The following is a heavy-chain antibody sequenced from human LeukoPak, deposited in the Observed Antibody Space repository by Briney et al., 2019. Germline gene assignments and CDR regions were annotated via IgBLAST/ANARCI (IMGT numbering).Heavy chain of an antibody. Sequence: ASVKVSCKASGYTFTSYGISWVRQAPGQGLGWMGWISAYNGNTNYAQKLQGRVTMTTDTSTSTAYMELRSLRSDDTAVYYCVLYYYDSSGYYHGDDYWGQGTLVTVSS. CDR3: VLYYYDSSGYYHGDDY. D-gene: IGHD3-22*01. J-gene: IGHJ4*02. CDR2: ISAYNGNT. CDR1: GYTFTSYG. V-gene: IGHV1-18*01.